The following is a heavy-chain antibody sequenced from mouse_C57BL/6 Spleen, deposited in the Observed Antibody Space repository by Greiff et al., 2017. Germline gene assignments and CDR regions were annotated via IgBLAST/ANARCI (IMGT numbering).Heavy chain of an antibody. J-gene: IGHJ3*01. D-gene: IGHD1-1*01. CDR1: GFTFSSYA. CDR2: ISDGGSYT. CDR3: ARDGLYYYGSSPWFAY. Sequence: EVKVVESGGGLVKPGGSLKLSCAASGFTFSSYAMSWVRQTPEQRLEWVATISDGGSYTYYPDNVKGRFTISRDNAKNNLYLQMSHLKSEDTAMYYCARDGLYYYGSSPWFAYWGQGTLVTVSA. V-gene: IGHV5-4*01.